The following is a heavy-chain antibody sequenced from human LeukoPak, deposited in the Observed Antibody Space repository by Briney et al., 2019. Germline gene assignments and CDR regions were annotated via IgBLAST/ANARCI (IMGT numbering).Heavy chain of an antibody. Sequence: ASVKVSCKASGYSFTGYEMHWVRRAPGQGLEWMGWINPNNGGTNYAQKFQGRVTMTRDTSISTAYMELSRLRSDDTAVYYCAREDSGGDCLGYWGQGTLVTVSS. CDR3: AREDSGGDCLGY. V-gene: IGHV1-2*02. D-gene: IGHD2-21*01. J-gene: IGHJ4*02. CDR1: GYSFTGYE. CDR2: INPNNGGT.